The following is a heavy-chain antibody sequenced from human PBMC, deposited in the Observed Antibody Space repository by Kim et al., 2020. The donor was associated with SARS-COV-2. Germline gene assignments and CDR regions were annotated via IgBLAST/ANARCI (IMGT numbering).Heavy chain of an antibody. CDR3: ATQGYCSGGSCYYRYWYFDL. CDR2: ISGSGGST. V-gene: IGHV3-23*01. D-gene: IGHD2-15*01. Sequence: GGSLRLSCAASGFTLSSFAMSWVRQAPGKGLEWVSAISGSGGSTYYADSVKGRFTISRDNSKTSLYLQMNSLRAEDTALYYCATQGYCSGGSCYYRYWYFDLWGRGTLVTVSS. J-gene: IGHJ2*01. CDR1: GFTLSSFA.